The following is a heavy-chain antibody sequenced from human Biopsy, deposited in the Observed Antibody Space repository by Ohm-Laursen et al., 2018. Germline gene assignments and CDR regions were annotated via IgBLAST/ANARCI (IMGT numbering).Heavy chain of an antibody. CDR2: INTYNGNT. CDR1: GYTFTSYG. V-gene: IGHV1-18*01. J-gene: IGHJ4*02. Sequence: ASVKVSCKASGYTFTSYGISWVRQAPGQGLEWMGWINTYNGNTNYAQNLQGRVTTTTDTSTSTAYMELRSLRSDDTAVYYCARERGGYKRTDYWGQGTLVTVSS. CDR3: ARERGGYKRTDY. D-gene: IGHD5-24*01.